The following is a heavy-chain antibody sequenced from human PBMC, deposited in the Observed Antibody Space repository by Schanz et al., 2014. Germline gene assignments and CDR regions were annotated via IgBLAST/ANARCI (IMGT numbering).Heavy chain of an antibody. CDR2: ISYDGRNK. V-gene: IGHV3-30*14. CDR3: ARPRCDYGEVDY. CDR1: GFTFSSYA. J-gene: IGHJ4*02. Sequence: VQLVESGGGLVQPGGSLRLSCAASGFTFSSYAMHWVRQAPGKGLEWVAVISYDGRNKYYADSVRGRFTISRDRFQKTLYRRMSSLRAEDSGVYYCARPRCDYGEVDYWGQGTLVTVAS. D-gene: IGHD4-17*01.